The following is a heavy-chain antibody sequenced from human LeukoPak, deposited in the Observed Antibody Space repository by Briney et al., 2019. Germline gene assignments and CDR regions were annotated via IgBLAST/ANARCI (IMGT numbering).Heavy chain of an antibody. CDR2: INPNSGGT. J-gene: IGHJ4*02. Sequence: ASVKVSCKTSGYTFTSYYMHWVRQAPGQGLEWMGWINPNSGGTNYAQKFQGRVTMTRDTSISTAYMELRSLRSDDTAVYYCARDQDGSGGSCSHWGQGTLVTVSS. CDR3: ARDQDGSGGSCSH. D-gene: IGHD2-15*01. V-gene: IGHV1-2*02. CDR1: GYTFTSYY.